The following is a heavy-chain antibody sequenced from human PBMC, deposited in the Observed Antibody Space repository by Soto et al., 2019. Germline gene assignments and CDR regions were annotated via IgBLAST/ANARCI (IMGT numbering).Heavy chain of an antibody. D-gene: IGHD3-16*02. CDR1: GGSISSGGYS. J-gene: IGHJ6*02. CDR3: ARVNYDYVWGSYRPYGMDV. CDR2: IYHSGST. Sequence: QLQLQESGSGLVKPSQTLSLTCAVSGGSISSGGYSWSRIRQPPGKGLEWIGYIYHSGSTYYNPSLKSRVTISVDRSKNQFSLKLSSVTAADTAVYYCARVNYDYVWGSYRPYGMDVWGQGTTVTVSS. V-gene: IGHV4-30-2*01.